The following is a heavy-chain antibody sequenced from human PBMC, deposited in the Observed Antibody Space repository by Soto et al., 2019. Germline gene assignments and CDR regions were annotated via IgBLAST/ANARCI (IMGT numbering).Heavy chain of an antibody. V-gene: IGHV2-5*01. CDR2: IYYNDDR. CDR1: GFPFTTAGVA. CDR3: AHSDGGYEIIYFDF. D-gene: IGHD5-12*01. Sequence: PTLVNPTQALTLTCTFSGFPFTTAGVAVGWIRQTPGGALEWLTLIYYNDDRRFSPSLKTRLTITGDTSKNQVVLSLTNVDPGDTATYFCAHSDGGYEIIYFDFWGQGIPVTVSS. J-gene: IGHJ4*02.